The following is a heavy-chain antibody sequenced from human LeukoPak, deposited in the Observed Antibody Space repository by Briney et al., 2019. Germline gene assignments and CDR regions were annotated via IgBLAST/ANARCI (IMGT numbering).Heavy chain of an antibody. CDR2: IYSGCST. V-gene: IGHV3-66*01. CDR1: GFTVSSNY. J-gene: IGHJ6*02. Sequence: PGGSLRLSCAASGFTVSSNYMSWVRQAPGKGLEWVSLIYSGCSTYYADSVKGRFTISRDNSKNTLYLQMNSLRAEDTAVYYCARSPHYFYGMDVWGQGTTVTVSS. CDR3: ARSPHYFYGMDV.